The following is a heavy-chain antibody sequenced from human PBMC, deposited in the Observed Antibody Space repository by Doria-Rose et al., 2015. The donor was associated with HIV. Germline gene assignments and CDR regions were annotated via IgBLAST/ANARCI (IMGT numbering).Heavy chain of an antibody. CDR3: ARGATGTPRY. V-gene: IGHV4-34*01. J-gene: IGHJ4*02. Sequence: VQLQQWGAGLLKPSETLSLTCAVYGASFSGFYWTWIRQPPGKGLEWIGEINHRGSTNYSPSLKSRVTISVDTSKNQFSLNLSSVTAADTAVYYCARGATGTPRYWGQGTLVTVSS. D-gene: IGHD1-1*01. CDR2: INHRGST. CDR1: GASFSGFY.